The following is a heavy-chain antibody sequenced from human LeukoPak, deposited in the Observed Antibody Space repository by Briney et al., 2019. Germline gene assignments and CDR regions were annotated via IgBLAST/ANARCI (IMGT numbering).Heavy chain of an antibody. CDR1: GFTFSSYA. D-gene: IGHD5-24*01. J-gene: IGHJ4*02. V-gene: IGHV3-30-3*01. CDR3: APKGRWLQLQSYFDY. CDR2: ISYDGSNK. Sequence: GGSLRLSCAASGFTFSSYAMHWVRQAPGKGLEWVAVISYDGSNKYSADSVKGRFTISRDNSKNTLYLQMNTLRAKDTAVYYCAPKGRWLQLQSYFDYWGQGTLVTVSS.